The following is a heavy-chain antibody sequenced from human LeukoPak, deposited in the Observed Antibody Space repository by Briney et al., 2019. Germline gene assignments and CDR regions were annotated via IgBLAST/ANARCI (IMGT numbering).Heavy chain of an antibody. Sequence: SETLSLTCTVSGGSISSYYWSWIRQPPGKGLEWIGYIYYSGSTNYNPSLKSRVTISVDTSKNQFSLKLSSVTAADTAVYYCARDLYCSSTSCYHVFLYWGQGTLVTVSS. D-gene: IGHD2-2*01. CDR3: ARDLYCSSTSCYHVFLY. V-gene: IGHV4-59*12. CDR2: IYYSGST. J-gene: IGHJ4*02. CDR1: GGSISSYY.